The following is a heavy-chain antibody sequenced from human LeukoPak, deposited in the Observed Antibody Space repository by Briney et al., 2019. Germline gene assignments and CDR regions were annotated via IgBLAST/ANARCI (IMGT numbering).Heavy chain of an antibody. Sequence: ASETLSLTCTVSDGSISGYYWSWIRQPPGKGLEWIGYIHYSGSTNYNPSLQSRLTIFLDTSKNQFALKLNSVTAADTAVYYCVRDFIAAASGAFDIWGQGTTVTVSS. D-gene: IGHD6-13*01. CDR1: DGSISGYY. V-gene: IGHV4-59*01. CDR3: VRDFIAAASGAFDI. CDR2: IHYSGST. J-gene: IGHJ3*02.